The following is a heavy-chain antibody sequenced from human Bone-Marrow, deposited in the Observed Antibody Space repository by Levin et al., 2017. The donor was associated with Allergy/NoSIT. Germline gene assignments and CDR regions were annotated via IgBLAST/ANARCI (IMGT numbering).Heavy chain of an antibody. CDR3: ARDKYLTSIVVSDAFDI. Sequence: GGSLRLSCAASGFTFSSYGMHWVRQAPGKGLEWVAVIWYDGSNKYYADSVKGRFTISRDNSKNTLYLQMNSLRAEDTAVYYCARDKYLTSIVVSDAFDIWGQGTMVTVSS. CDR1: GFTFSSYG. J-gene: IGHJ3*02. V-gene: IGHV3-33*01. CDR2: IWYDGSNK. D-gene: IGHD3-22*01.